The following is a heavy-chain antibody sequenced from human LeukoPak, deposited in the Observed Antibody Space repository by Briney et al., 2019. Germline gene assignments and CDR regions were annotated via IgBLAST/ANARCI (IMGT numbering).Heavy chain of an antibody. CDR3: AKDYGDYSSRGAFDI. Sequence: PAGSLRLSCAASGFTFSSYGMHWVRQAPGKGLEWVAVISYDGSNKYYADSVKGRFTISRDNSKNTLYLQMNSLRAEDTAVYYCAKDYGDYSSRGAFDIWGQGTMVTVSS. CDR1: GFTFSSYG. J-gene: IGHJ3*02. V-gene: IGHV3-30*18. D-gene: IGHD4-17*01. CDR2: ISYDGSNK.